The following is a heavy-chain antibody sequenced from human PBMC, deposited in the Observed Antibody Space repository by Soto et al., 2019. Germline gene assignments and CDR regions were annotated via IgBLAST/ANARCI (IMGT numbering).Heavy chain of an antibody. CDR2: VRSKAFGGTT. J-gene: IGHJ6*02. CDR1: ALNFGDYA. CDR3: ARYTYTSRYSYYGMDV. V-gene: IGHV3-49*03. D-gene: IGHD6-13*01. Sequence: GGSMRLSWTTAALNFGDYAMSWSRQAPGKGLEWVGVVRSKAFGGTTDYAASVKGRFDISRDDSKSIAYLQMNSGTTEDTAVYFXARYTYTSRYSYYGMDVWGHGTTVTFSS.